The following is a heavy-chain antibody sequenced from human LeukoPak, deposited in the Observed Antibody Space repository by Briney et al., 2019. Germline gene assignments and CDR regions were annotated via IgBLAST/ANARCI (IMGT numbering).Heavy chain of an antibody. Sequence: TSETLSLTCTVSGGSISTYYWNWLRQPPGKGLEWIGYIYYSGSTNYNPSLKSRVTISVDTSKSQFSLSLNSVTAADTAVYYCAREVVHSAVAYDAFDIWGQGTMITVSS. CDR2: IYYSGST. CDR3: AREVVHSAVAYDAFDI. D-gene: IGHD3-22*01. CDR1: GGSISTYY. J-gene: IGHJ3*02. V-gene: IGHV4-59*01.